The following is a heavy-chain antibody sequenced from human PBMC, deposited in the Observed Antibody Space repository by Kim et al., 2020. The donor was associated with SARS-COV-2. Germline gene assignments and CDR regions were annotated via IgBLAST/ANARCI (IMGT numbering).Heavy chain of an antibody. Sequence: GGSTYYADAVKGRFTISRDNSKNTLYLQMNSLRAEDTAVYYCAKEGAAAYWGQGTLVTVSS. CDR3: AKEGAAAY. J-gene: IGHJ4*02. CDR2: GGST. V-gene: IGHV3-23*01. D-gene: IGHD2-2*01.